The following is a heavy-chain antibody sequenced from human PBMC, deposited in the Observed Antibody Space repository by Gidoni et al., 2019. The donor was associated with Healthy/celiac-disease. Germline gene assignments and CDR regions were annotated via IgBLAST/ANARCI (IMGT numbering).Heavy chain of an antibody. J-gene: IGHJ4*02. CDR3: VKGWIQLWLLDDY. CDR2: ISRNGGST. D-gene: IGHD5-18*01. CDR1: GFTFSSYA. Sequence: EVQLVASGGGLVQPGGSLRLSCSASGFTFSSYAMHWVRQAPGKGLEYVSAISRNGGSTYYADSVKGRFTISRDNSKNTLYLQMSSLRAEDTAVYYCVKGWIQLWLLDDYWGQGTLVTVSS. V-gene: IGHV3-64D*06.